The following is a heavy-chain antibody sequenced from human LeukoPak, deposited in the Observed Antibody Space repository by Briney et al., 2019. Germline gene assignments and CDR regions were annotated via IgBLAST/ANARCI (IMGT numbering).Heavy chain of an antibody. CDR1: GYTFTSYG. J-gene: IGHJ1*01. V-gene: IGHV1-18*01. CDR3: ARDARLRYSSSWYEGNFQH. Sequence: ASVKVSCKASGYTFTSYGISWVRQAPGQGLEWMGWISAYNGNTNYAQKLQGRVTMTTDTSTSTAYMELRSLRSDDTAMYYCARDARLRYSSSWYEGNFQHWGQGTLVTVSS. D-gene: IGHD6-13*01. CDR2: ISAYNGNT.